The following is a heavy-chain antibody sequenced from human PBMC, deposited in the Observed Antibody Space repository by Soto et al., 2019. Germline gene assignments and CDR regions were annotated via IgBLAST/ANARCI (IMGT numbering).Heavy chain of an antibody. V-gene: IGHV3-53*02. CDR1: GFTVSNNY. J-gene: IGHJ4*02. Sequence: EVQLVETGGGLIQPGGSLRLSCAASGFTVSNNYMSWVRQAPGKGLEWVSLIYSGGSTYYADSVKGRFTIARDNPKNTLYLQMNSLRAEGTAVYYCATYSSLDYWGQGTLVTVSS. D-gene: IGHD6-13*01. CDR2: IYSGGST. CDR3: ATYSSLDY.